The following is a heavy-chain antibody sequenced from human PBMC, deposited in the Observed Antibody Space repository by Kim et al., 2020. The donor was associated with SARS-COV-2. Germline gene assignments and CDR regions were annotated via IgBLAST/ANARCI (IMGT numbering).Heavy chain of an antibody. D-gene: IGHD4-17*01. CDR3: ARQQPTVPYIMVV. Sequence: SETLSLTCDVSGGSINRNNYYWGWLRQSQGRGLEWIGNIYYSGKNYYNPSLKTRTTIFVDTAKNQFSLNLASMTATDTAVYYCARQQPTVPYIMVVWGQGTTVTVSS. J-gene: IGHJ6*02. CDR1: GGSINRNNYY. V-gene: IGHV4-39*01. CDR2: IYYSGKN.